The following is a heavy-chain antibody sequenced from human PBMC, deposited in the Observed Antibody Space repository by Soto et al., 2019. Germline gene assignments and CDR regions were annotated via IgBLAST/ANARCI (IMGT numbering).Heavy chain of an antibody. D-gene: IGHD2-15*01. Sequence: GGSLRLSCAASGLTFSSCAMSWVRQAPGKGLEWVSAISGSGGSTYYADSVKGRFTISRDNSKNTLYLQMNSLRAEDTAVYYCAKVIVVVVAASGIDYWGQGTLVTVSS. CDR3: AKVIVVVVAASGIDY. V-gene: IGHV3-23*01. CDR2: ISGSGGST. J-gene: IGHJ4*02. CDR1: GLTFSSCA.